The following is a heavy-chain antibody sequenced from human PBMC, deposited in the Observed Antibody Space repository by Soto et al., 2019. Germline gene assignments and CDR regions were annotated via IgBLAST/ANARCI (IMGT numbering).Heavy chain of an antibody. Sequence: QVQLQESGPRLVRPSQTLSLTCTISHGSFNSGGFYWGWIRQSPGRGLEWIGHIYNTVTSRYSLPLSSRLTMSIDTSANHFSMSLSSVTAADTAIYYCARGFYGSGGPDLWGPGALVTVSS. J-gene: IGHJ5*02. CDR2: IYNTVTS. CDR3: ARGFYGSGGPDL. D-gene: IGHD3-10*01. V-gene: IGHV4-31*03. CDR1: HGSFNSGGFY.